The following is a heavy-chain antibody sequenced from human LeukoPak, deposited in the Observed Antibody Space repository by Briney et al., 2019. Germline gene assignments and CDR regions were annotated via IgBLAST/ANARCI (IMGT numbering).Heavy chain of an antibody. CDR2: IWYDGSNK. J-gene: IGHJ4*02. CDR1: GFTFSSYG. Sequence: GRSLRLSCAASGFTFSSYGMHWVRQAPGKGLEWVAVIWYDGSNKYYADSVKGRFTISRDNSKNTLYLQMNSLRAEDTAVYYCARDYDILTGSLDYWGQGTLVTVS. V-gene: IGHV3-33*01. D-gene: IGHD3-9*01. CDR3: ARDYDILTGSLDY.